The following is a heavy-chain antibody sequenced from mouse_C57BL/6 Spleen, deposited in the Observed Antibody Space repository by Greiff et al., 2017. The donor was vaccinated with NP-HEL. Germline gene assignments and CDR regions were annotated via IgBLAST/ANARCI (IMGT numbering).Heavy chain of an antibody. J-gene: IGHJ2*01. CDR3: ANYDYDRDYFDY. D-gene: IGHD2-4*01. V-gene: IGHV1-78*01. CDR2: IYPRDGST. Sequence: QVQLKESDAELVKPGASVKISCKVSGYTFTDYTIHWMKQRPEQGLEWIGYIYPRDGSTKYNEKFKGKATLTADKSSSTAYMQLNSLTSEDSAVYFCANYDYDRDYFDYWGQGTTLTVSS. CDR1: GYTFTDYT.